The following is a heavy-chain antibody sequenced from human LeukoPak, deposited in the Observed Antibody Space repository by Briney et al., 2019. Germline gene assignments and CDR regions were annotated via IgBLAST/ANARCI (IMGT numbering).Heavy chain of an antibody. J-gene: IGHJ4*02. CDR3: ARASSYSSSWYVEYYFDY. D-gene: IGHD6-13*01. Sequence: SETLSLTCAVYGGSFSGYYWSWIRQPPGKGLEWIGEINHSGSTNYNPSLKSRVTISVDTSKNQFSLKLSSVTAADTAVYYCARASSYSSSWYVEYYFDYWGQGTLVTVSS. CDR2: INHSGST. V-gene: IGHV4-34*01. CDR1: GGSFSGYY.